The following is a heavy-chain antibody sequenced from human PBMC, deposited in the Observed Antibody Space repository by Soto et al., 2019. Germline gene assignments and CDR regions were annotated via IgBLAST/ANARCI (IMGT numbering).Heavy chain of an antibody. CDR1: GGSISSGGYY. Sequence: SETLSLTCTVSGGSISSGGYYWSWIRQHPGKGLEWIGYIYYSGSTYYNPSLKSRVTISVDTSKNQFSLKLSSVTAADTAVYYCARATYGDLAFDYWGQGTLVTVSS. CDR2: IYYSGST. J-gene: IGHJ4*02. D-gene: IGHD4-17*01. CDR3: ARATYGDLAFDY. V-gene: IGHV4-31*03.